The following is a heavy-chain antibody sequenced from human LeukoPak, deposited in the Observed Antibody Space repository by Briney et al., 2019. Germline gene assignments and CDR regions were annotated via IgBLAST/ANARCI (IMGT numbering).Heavy chain of an antibody. CDR2: ISYDVSKN. V-gene: IGHV3-30*18. CDR1: GFIFSSFG. CDR3: AKFRVRGSQFYYGMDV. J-gene: IGHJ6*02. Sequence: GGSLRLSCVASGFIFSSFGMHWVRQAPGKGLEWVAAISYDVSKNYYADSVRGRFTISRDNSKNTLYLQMNSLRAEDTAVYYCAKFRVRGSQFYYGMDVWGQGTTVTVSS. D-gene: IGHD3-10*01.